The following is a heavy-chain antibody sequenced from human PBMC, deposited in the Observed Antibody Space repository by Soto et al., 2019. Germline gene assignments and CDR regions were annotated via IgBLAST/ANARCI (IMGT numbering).Heavy chain of an antibody. J-gene: IGHJ6*02. Sequence: QVQLVQSGAEVKKPGSSVKVSCKASGGTFSSYAISWVRQAPGQGLEWMGGIIPIFGTANYAQKFQGRVTITADESTSTAYMELSSLRSEDTAVDYCARDGDSVEIQLWRMSGCMDVWGQGTTVAVSS. V-gene: IGHV1-69*01. CDR2: IIPIFGTA. D-gene: IGHD5-18*01. CDR1: GGTFSSYA. CDR3: ARDGDSVEIQLWRMSGCMDV.